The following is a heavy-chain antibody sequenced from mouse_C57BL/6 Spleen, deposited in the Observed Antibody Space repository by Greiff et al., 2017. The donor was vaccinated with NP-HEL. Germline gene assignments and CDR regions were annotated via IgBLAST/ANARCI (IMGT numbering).Heavy chain of an antibody. CDR2: IDPETGGT. Sequence: QVQLQQSGAELVRPGASVTLSCKASGYTFTDYEMHWVKQTPVHGLEWIGAIDPETGGTAYNQKFKGKAILTADKSSSTAYMELRSLTSEDSAVYYCTRERGNYAFDYWGQGTTLTVSS. CDR1: GYTFTDYE. V-gene: IGHV1-15*01. D-gene: IGHD2-1*01. J-gene: IGHJ2*01. CDR3: TRERGNYAFDY.